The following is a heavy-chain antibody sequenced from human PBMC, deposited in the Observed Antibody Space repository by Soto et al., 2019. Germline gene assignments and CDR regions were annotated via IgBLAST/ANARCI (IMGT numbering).Heavy chain of an antibody. D-gene: IGHD1-26*01. Sequence: EVHLVESGGGLVQTGGSLRLSCAISESTVSRDWMNWVRQAPGKGLEWVAHTNQDGSEKYYGDSVKGRFTISRDNAKKSLYLQMNSLRAGDTAMYYCSGGVGDAFWGQGTLVTVSS. CDR1: ESTVSRDW. V-gene: IGHV3-7*01. CDR2: TNQDGSEK. CDR3: SGGVGDAF. J-gene: IGHJ4*02.